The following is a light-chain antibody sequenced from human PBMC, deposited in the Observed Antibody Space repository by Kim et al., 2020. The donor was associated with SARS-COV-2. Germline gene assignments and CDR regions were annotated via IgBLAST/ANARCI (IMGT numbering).Light chain of an antibody. CDR2: GAS. V-gene: IGKV3-20*01. CDR3: HQYVNSPYT. CDR1: QTVNNNY. Sequence: EIVLTQSPGTLSLSPGERATLSCRASQTVNNNYLAWYQQKPGQAPRLLIYGASTRATGTPDTFSGSGSVTDFTLTISRLESEHFAVYFCHQYVNSPYTFGQGTKLEIK. J-gene: IGKJ2*01.